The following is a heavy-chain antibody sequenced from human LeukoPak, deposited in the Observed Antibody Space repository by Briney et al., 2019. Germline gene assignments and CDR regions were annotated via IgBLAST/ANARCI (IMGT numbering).Heavy chain of an antibody. Sequence: VKPSETLSLTCTVSGYSISSGYYWGWIRQPPGKGLEWIGSIYHSGNTYYNPSLKSRVTISVDTSKNQFSLKLSSVTAADTAVYYCARDRDYYDSGGGWYYYMDVWGKGTTVTISS. D-gene: IGHD3-22*01. CDR3: ARDRDYYDSGGGWYYYMDV. CDR2: IYHSGNT. J-gene: IGHJ6*03. CDR1: GYSISSGYY. V-gene: IGHV4-38-2*02.